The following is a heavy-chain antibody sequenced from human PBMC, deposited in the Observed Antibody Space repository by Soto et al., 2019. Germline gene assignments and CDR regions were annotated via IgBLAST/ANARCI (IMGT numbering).Heavy chain of an antibody. Sequence: EVQLVESGGDLVQPGGSLRLSCAASGFTFSSYWMHWVRQDPEKGLMWVSRINGDGISTSYVDSVKGRFTISRDNAKDTLYLHMNSLGAEDTAVYYCARISQGTYCRGGNCYSDYWGQGTLVTVSS. CDR3: ARISQGTYCRGGNCYSDY. CDR2: INGDGIST. CDR1: GFTFSSYW. J-gene: IGHJ4*02. D-gene: IGHD2-15*01. V-gene: IGHV3-74*01.